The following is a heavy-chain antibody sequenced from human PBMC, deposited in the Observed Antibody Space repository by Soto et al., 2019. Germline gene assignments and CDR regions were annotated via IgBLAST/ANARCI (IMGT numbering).Heavy chain of an antibody. CDR1: GYIFTSYY. D-gene: IGHD1-7*01. Sequence: GASVKVSCKASGYIFTSYYIHWVRQAPGQGLEWMGWINPFDGSRMFAQSFQGRVTMTRDTSTSTVYMEVSSLRSEDTAVYYCSSVDPAATTHFHPWGQGTLVTVP. CDR2: INPFDGSR. J-gene: IGHJ5*02. CDR3: SSVDPAATTHFHP. V-gene: IGHV1-46*03.